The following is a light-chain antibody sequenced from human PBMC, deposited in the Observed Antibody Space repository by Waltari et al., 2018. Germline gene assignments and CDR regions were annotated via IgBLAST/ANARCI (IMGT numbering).Light chain of an antibody. CDR1: QNIGNR. V-gene: IGKV1-5*03. CDR3: QQYHTYPWT. CDR2: EAS. J-gene: IGKJ1*01. Sequence: DLQMTQSPSTLSASVGDRVTVTCRASQNIGNRLAWYQHKPGKAPNLLIYEASSLEGGAPSRVSGSGSGTGFTLTISSLQPDDFATYDCQQYHTYPWTFGQGTTVEVK.